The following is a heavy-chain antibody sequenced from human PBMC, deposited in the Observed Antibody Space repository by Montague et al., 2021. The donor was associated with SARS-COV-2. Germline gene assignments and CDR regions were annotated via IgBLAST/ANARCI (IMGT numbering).Heavy chain of an antibody. D-gene: IGHD2-15*01. CDR2: IYYSGST. J-gene: IGHJ5*02. Sequence: SETLSLTCTVSGGSISSYYWSWIWQPPGKGLEWIGYIYYSGSTNYNPSLNIRVTISVDTSKNQFSLKLSSVTATDTAVYYCASDSGGSRPEDWLCFDPWGQGTLVTVSS. CDR3: ASDSGGSRPEDWLCFDP. V-gene: IGHV4-59*01. CDR1: GGSISSYY.